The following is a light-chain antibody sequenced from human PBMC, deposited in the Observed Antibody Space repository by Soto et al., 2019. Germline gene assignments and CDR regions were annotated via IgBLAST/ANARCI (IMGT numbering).Light chain of an antibody. J-gene: IGLJ1*01. CDR2: EVT. CDR1: SSDVGSYNF. Sequence: QSVLTQPASVSGSDGQSITISCTGTSSDVGSYNFVAWYQQRPGKAPKLIIHEVTKRPSGVSNRFSGSKSGNTASLTISGLQGDDEADYYCCSYTDSGTYVFGTGTKVTFL. V-gene: IGLV2-23*02. CDR3: CSYTDSGTYV.